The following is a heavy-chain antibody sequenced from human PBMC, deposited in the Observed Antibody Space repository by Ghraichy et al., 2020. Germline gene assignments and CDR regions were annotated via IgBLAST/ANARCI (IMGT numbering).Heavy chain of an antibody. CDR1: GYRFTGYY. D-gene: IGHD2-15*01. V-gene: IGHV1-2*02. CDR3: ARATNIAVGGGFDY. CDR2: INPNSGDT. Sequence: ALVKVSCRASGYRFTGYYIHWVRQAPGQGLEWMGRINPNSGDTTYAQKFQGRVTMPGESSISTAYMELSGLTSDDTAVYYCARATNIAVGGGFDYWGQGTLVTVSS. J-gene: IGHJ4*02.